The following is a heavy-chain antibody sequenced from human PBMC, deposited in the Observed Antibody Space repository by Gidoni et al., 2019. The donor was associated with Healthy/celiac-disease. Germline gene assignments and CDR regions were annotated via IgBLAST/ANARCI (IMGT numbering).Heavy chain of an antibody. CDR3: ARVGVEYCSSTSCYNWFDP. J-gene: IGHJ5*02. D-gene: IGHD2-2*01. V-gene: IGHV4-38-2*02. CDR1: GYSISSGYY. CDR2: IYHSGST. Sequence: QVQLQESGPGLVKPSETLSLTCTVSGYSISSGYYWGWIRQPPGKGLEWIGSIYHSGSTYYNPSLKSRVTISVDTSKNQFSLKLSSVTAADTAVYYCARVGVEYCSSTSCYNWFDPWGQGTLVTVSS.